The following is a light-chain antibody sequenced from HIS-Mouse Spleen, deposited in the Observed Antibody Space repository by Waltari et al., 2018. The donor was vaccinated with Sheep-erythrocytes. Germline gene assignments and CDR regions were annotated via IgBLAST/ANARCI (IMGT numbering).Light chain of an antibody. CDR3: SSYTSSSTPVV. V-gene: IGLV2-14*01. J-gene: IGLJ2*01. CDR2: EVS. CDR1: SPDVGGYTY. Sequence: QSALTQPASVSGSPGHSLTISCTGTSPDVGGYTYVSWYQQHPGKAPKLMIYEVSNRPSGVSNRFSGSKSGNTASLTISGLQAEDEADYYCSSYTSSSTPVVFGGGTKLTVL.